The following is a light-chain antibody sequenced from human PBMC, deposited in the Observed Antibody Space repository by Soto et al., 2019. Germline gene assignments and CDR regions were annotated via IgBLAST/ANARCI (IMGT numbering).Light chain of an antibody. J-gene: IGKJ4*01. Sequence: EIVMTQSPATVSVSPGERATLSCRASQSVSSNLAWYQQKPGQAPRLLIYGASTRATGIPARFSGSGSGTEFTLTISSLQSEDFAVYYCQQYYNWPPLTFGGGTKVEIK. V-gene: IGKV3-15*01. CDR1: QSVSSN. CDR3: QQYYNWPPLT. CDR2: GAS.